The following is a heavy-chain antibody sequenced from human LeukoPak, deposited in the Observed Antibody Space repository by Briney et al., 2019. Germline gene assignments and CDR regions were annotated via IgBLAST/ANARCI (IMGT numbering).Heavy chain of an antibody. CDR1: GGSFSGYY. V-gene: IGHV4-34*01. CDR2: INHSGST. CDR3: ARCPAYYDFWSGSRGHYYYYYGMDV. D-gene: IGHD3-3*01. J-gene: IGHJ6*02. Sequence: PSETLSLTCAVYGGSFSGYYWSWIRQPPGKGLEWIGEINHSGSTNCNPSLKSRVTISVDTSKNQFSLKLSSVTAADTAVYYCARCPAYYDFWSGSRGHYYYYYGMDVWGQGTTVTVSS.